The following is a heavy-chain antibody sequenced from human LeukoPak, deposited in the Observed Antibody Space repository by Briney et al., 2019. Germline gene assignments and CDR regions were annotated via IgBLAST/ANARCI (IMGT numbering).Heavy chain of an antibody. V-gene: IGHV4-39*01. CDR1: GGSIVNGGYY. D-gene: IGHD2-15*01. Sequence: PSETLSLTCTVSGGSIVNGGYYWDWVRQPPGKGLEWIGNIHHSGSTAYNPSFQSRVTMSVDTSNNQFSLKLTSLTAADAAVYFCAGHSGGYQKFDSWGQGTLVTVSS. CDR2: IHHSGST. J-gene: IGHJ4*02. CDR3: AGHSGGYQKFDS.